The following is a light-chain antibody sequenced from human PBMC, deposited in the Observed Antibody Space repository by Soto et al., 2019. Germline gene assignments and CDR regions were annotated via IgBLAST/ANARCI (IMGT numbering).Light chain of an antibody. CDR2: GAS. Sequence: EVVLTQSPGTLSLSPVERATLSCMASQSVSSSYVAWYQQKRGQAPRLLMYGASSRATGIPDRFSGSGSGTGSGTDFSLTISRLEPEDFAVYYCQHYGSSPPITFGQGTRLEIK. CDR3: QHYGSSPPIT. CDR1: QSVSSSY. V-gene: IGKV3-20*01. J-gene: IGKJ5*01.